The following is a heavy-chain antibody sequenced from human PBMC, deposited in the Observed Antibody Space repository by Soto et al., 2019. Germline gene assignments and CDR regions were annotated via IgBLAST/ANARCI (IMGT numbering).Heavy chain of an antibody. V-gene: IGHV1-24*01. D-gene: IGHD3-3*01. CDR3: ARASRVVNNVDV. CDR2: FDSAHGVT. CDR1: GYTLTELS. Sequence: ASVKVSCKVSGYTLTELSMHWVRQAPGKGLEWMGSFDSAHGVTMYAQEFQGRVTMTADTSADTAYMDMSSLRSEDTAVYYCARASRVVNNVDVWGKGTTVTVSS. J-gene: IGHJ6*04.